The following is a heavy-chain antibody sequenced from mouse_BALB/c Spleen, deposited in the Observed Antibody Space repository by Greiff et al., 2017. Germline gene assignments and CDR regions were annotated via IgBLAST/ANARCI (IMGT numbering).Heavy chain of an antibody. Sequence: EVKLVESGGGLVQPGGSLRLSCATSGFTFSDFYMEWVRQPPGKRLEWIAASRNKANDYTTEYSASVKGRFIVSRDTSQSILYLQMNALRAEDTAIYYCARDGNGQRGYAMDYWGQGTSVTVSS. CDR3: ARDGNGQRGYAMDY. V-gene: IGHV7-1*02. CDR1: GFTFSDFY. J-gene: IGHJ4*01. CDR2: SRNKANDYTT.